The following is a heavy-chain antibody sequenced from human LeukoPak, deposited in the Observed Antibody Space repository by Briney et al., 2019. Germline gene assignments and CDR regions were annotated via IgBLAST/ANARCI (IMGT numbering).Heavy chain of an antibody. V-gene: IGHV3-23*01. CDR1: GFTFSSYA. Sequence: GGSLRLSCAASGFTFSSYAMSWVRQAPGKGLEWVSALSGSGGGTYYADSVKGRFTISRENSKNTLYLQMNSLRAEDTAVYYCAKGSFGDPRDYYYYYYMDVWGKGTTVTVSS. D-gene: IGHD4-17*01. CDR3: AKGSFGDPRDYYYYYYMDV. CDR2: LSGSGGGT. J-gene: IGHJ6*03.